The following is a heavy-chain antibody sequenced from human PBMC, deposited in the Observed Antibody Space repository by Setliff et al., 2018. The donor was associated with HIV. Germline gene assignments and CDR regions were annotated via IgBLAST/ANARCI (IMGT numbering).Heavy chain of an antibody. V-gene: IGHV4-59*08. D-gene: IGHD2-21*02. CDR2: GYYSGIT. Sequence: PSETLSLTCTVSGGSISNYYWSWIRQPPGNGLEWIGCGYYSGITHYEPSLKSRVSISVDASKNHFSLRLNSVTVADTAVYFCARSSRGSLRDLDYWGPGTQVTVSS. CDR3: ARSSRGSLRDLDY. J-gene: IGHJ4*02. CDR1: GGSISNYY.